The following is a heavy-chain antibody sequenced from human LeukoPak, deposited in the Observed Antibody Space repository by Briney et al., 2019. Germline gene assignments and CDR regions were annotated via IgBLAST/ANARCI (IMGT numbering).Heavy chain of an antibody. V-gene: IGHV4-39*07. CDR2: IYYSGST. D-gene: IGHD3-10*01. CDR1: GGSISSSSYY. J-gene: IGHJ4*02. Sequence: SETLSLTCTVSGGSISSSSYYWGWIRQPPGKWLEWIGSIYYSGSTYYNPSLKSRVTISVDTSKNQFSLKLSSVTAADTAVYYCAREGGSGSHWGQGTLVTVSS. CDR3: AREGGSGSH.